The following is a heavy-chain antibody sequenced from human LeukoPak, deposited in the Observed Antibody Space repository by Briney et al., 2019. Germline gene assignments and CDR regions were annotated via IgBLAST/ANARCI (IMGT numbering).Heavy chain of an antibody. CDR1: GFTFSSYA. J-gene: IGHJ4*02. V-gene: IGHV3-23*01. CDR3: ARDVGSGSSHPSDY. CDR2: ISGSGGAT. Sequence: PGGSLRLSCAASGFTFSSYAMSWVRQAPEKGLEWVSAISGSGGATYYADSVKGRFTISRDNAKNSLYLQMNSLRAEDTALYYCARDVGSGSSHPSDYWGQGTLVTVSS. D-gene: IGHD3-10*01.